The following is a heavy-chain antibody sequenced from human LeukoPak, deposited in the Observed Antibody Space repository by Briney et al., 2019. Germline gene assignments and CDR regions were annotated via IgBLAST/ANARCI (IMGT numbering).Heavy chain of an antibody. J-gene: IGHJ5*02. D-gene: IGHD3-10*01. CDR3: ARGGRYYGSGSYSSYNWFDP. V-gene: IGHV4-30-2*01. CDR1: GGSISSGGYS. Sequence: SETLSLTCAISGGSISSGGYSWSWIRQPPGKGLEWIGYIYHSGSTYYNPSLKSRVTISVDRSKNQFSLKLSSVTAADTAVYYCARGGRYYGSGSYSSYNWFDPWGQGTLVTVSS. CDR2: IYHSGST.